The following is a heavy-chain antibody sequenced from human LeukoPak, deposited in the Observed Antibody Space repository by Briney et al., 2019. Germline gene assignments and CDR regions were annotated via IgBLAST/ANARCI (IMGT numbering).Heavy chain of an antibody. CDR2: ISGSGGST. CDR3: AKRDGYNRGQATY. Sequence: PGGSLRLSCAAYGFTFSSYAMSLVRQAPGKGLEWVSAISGSGGSTYYADSVKGRFTISRDNSKNTLYLQMNSLRAEDTAVYYCAKRDGYNRGQATYWGQGTLVTVSS. D-gene: IGHD5-24*01. CDR1: GFTFSSYA. V-gene: IGHV3-23*01. J-gene: IGHJ4*02.